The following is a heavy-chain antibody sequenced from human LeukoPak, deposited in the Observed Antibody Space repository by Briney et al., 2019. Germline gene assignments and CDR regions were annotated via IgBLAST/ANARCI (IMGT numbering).Heavy chain of an antibody. V-gene: IGHV5-51*01. CDR2: IYPGDSDT. J-gene: IGHJ4*02. D-gene: IGHD3-3*01. CDR1: GYSFTSYW. Sequence: GESLKISCEGSGYSFTSYWIAWVRQMSGKGLEWMGVIYPGDSDTRYSPSFQGQVTISVDKSISTAYLQWASLKASDTAMYYCAGAAWSGYYPDWGQGTLVTVSS. CDR3: AGAAWSGYYPD.